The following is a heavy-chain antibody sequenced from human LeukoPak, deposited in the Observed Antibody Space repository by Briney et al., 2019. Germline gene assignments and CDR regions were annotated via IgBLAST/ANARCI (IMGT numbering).Heavy chain of an antibody. D-gene: IGHD3-16*02. V-gene: IGHV4-59*01. CDR2: IYYSGST. CDR1: GGPISSYY. Sequence: SETLSLTCTVSGGPISSYYWSWIRQPPGKGLEWIGYIYYSGSTNYNPSLKSRVTISVDTSKNQFSLKLSSVTAADTAVYYCARGGMITFGGVIDYYFDYWGQGTLVTVSS. CDR3: ARGGMITFGGVIDYYFDY. J-gene: IGHJ4*02.